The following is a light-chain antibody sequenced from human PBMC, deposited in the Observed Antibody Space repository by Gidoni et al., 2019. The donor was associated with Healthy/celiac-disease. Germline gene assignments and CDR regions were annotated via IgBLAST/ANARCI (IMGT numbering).Light chain of an antibody. Sequence: DIQLIQPPSFLPASVGDRVTITCRASQGISSYFAWYQQKPEKAPKLLIYAASTFQSAVPSRFSVSGSGTEFALTISSRQPEDFATYFCQRQNSYPLLTFGGGTKVEIK. CDR2: AAS. CDR1: QGISSY. J-gene: IGKJ4*01. V-gene: IGKV1-9*01. CDR3: QRQNSYPLLT.